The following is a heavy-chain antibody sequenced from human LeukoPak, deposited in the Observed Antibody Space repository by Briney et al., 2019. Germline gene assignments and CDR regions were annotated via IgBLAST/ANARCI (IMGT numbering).Heavy chain of an antibody. D-gene: IGHD2-15*01. J-gene: IGHJ5*02. CDR1: GGTFSSYA. V-gene: IGHV1-69*01. Sequence: SVKVSCKASGGTFSSYAISWVRQAPGQGLEWMGGIIPIFGTANYAQKFQGRVTITADESTSTAYMELSSLRSEDTAVYYCERTYCSGGSCYIGYNWFDPWGQGTLVTVSS. CDR3: ERTYCSGGSCYIGYNWFDP. CDR2: IIPIFGTA.